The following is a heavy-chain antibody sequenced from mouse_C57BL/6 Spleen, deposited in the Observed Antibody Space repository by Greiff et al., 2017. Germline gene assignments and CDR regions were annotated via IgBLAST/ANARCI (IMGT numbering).Heavy chain of an antibody. CDR3: ARDGNYDYFDY. J-gene: IGHJ2*01. CDR2: INPYNGGT. V-gene: IGHV1-19*01. CDR1: GYTFTDYY. D-gene: IGHD2-1*01. Sequence: EVHLVESGPVLVKPGASVKMSCKASGYTFTDYYMNWVKQSHGKSLEWIGVINPYNGGTSYNQKFKGKATLTVDKSSSTAYMELNSLTSEDSAVYYCARDGNYDYFDYWGQGTTLTVSS.